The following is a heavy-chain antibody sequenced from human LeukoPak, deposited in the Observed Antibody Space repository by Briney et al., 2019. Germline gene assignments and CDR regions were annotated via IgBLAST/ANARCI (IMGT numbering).Heavy chain of an antibody. J-gene: IGHJ6*02. D-gene: IGHD6-19*01. CDR2: IYCSGST. CDR3: AAAGSSGYYGGYYYYGMDV. Sequence: SETLSLTCTVSGGSISSYYWSWIRQPPGKGLEWTGYIYCSGSTNYNPSLKSRVTISVDTSKNQFSLKLSSVTAADTAVYYCAAAGSSGYYGGYYYYGMDVWGQGTTVTVSS. CDR1: GGSISSYY. V-gene: IGHV4-59*01.